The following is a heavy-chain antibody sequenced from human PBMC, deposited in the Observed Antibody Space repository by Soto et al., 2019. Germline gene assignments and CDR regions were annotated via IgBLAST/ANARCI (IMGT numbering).Heavy chain of an antibody. V-gene: IGHV1-2*02. D-gene: IGHD1-26*01. CDR1: GYTLTGHY. J-gene: IGHJ4*02. Sequence: VASVKVSCKASGYTLTGHYIHWVRQAPEQGPEWMGEIGPESGATRYAQKFQGRVTMTRDTSITTVYMELKNLSPDDTAVYYCGRGRSGQIVVFYWGQGTPVTVSS. CDR2: IGPESGAT. CDR3: GRGRSGQIVVFY.